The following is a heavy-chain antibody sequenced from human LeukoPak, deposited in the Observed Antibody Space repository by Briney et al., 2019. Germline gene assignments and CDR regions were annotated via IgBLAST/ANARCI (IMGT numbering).Heavy chain of an antibody. D-gene: IGHD6-13*01. Sequence: ASVKVSCKASGYTFTSYAMHWVRQAPGQRLEWMGWINAGNGNTKYSQKFQGRVTITRDTSASTAYMELSSLRSEDTAVYYCARGLVAAAPFDYWGQGTLVTVPS. CDR1: GYTFTSYA. CDR3: ARGLVAAAPFDY. J-gene: IGHJ4*02. V-gene: IGHV1-3*01. CDR2: INAGNGNT.